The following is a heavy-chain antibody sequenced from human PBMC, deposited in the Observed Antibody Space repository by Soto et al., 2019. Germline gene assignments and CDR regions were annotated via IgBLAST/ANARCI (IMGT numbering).Heavy chain of an antibody. V-gene: IGHV3-48*02. CDR1: GFTFSSYS. CDR2: ISSSSSTI. D-gene: IGHD3-3*01. Sequence: EVQLLESGGGLVQPGGSLRLSCAASGFTFSSYSMNWVRQAPGKGLEWVSYISSSSSTIYYADSVKGRFTISRDNAKNSLYLQMNSLRDEDTAVYYCARGPEYDFWSGYYLGAFDIWGQGTMVTVSS. CDR3: ARGPEYDFWSGYYLGAFDI. J-gene: IGHJ3*02.